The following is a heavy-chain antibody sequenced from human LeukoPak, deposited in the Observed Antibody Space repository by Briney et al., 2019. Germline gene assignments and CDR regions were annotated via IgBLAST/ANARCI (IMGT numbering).Heavy chain of an antibody. J-gene: IGHJ6*03. CDR2: IYYSGST. V-gene: IGHV4-59*01. D-gene: IGHD6-13*01. CDR1: GGSISSYY. CDR3: ASSPPPALYSSSWSDDYYYYMDV. Sequence: KPSETLSLTCTVSGGSISSYYWSWIRQPPGKGLEWIGYIYYSGSTNYNPSLKSRVTISVDTSKNQFSLKLSSVTAADTAVYYCASSPPPALYSSSWSDDYYYYMDVWGKGTTVTVSS.